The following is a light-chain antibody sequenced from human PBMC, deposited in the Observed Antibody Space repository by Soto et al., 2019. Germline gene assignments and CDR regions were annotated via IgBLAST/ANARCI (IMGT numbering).Light chain of an antibody. V-gene: IGKV3-20*01. CDR1: QSVNGNS. J-gene: IGKJ2*01. CDR3: QQFGTSPLYT. Sequence: EIVLTQSPGILSLSPGDSATLSCRASQSVNGNSFAWYQQRRGQPPRLVIFGASNRASDIPERFSGSGSGTDFTLTISRLEPEDFAVYYCQQFGTSPLYTFGQGTKLEIK. CDR2: GAS.